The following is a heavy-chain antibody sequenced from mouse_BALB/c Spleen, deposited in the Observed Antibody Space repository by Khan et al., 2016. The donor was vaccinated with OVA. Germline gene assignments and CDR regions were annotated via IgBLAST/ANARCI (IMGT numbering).Heavy chain of an antibody. CDR3: ARVYGGDFDY. V-gene: IGHV3-2*02. CDR1: GYSITSDYA. J-gene: IGHJ2*01. CDR2: ISYSGNA. Sequence: VQLQQSGPGLVKPSQSLSLTCTVTGYSITSDYAWNWIRQFPGNKLEWMGYISYSGNANYNPSLKSRISITRNTSENQFFLQCNSVTIEYTATYYCARVYGGDFDYWGQGTTLTVSS. D-gene: IGHD1-1*01.